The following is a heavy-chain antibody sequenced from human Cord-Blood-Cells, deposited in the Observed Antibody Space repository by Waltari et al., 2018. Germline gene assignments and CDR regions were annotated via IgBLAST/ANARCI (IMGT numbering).Heavy chain of an antibody. CDR1: GGSFSGYY. D-gene: IGHD2-15*01. Sequence: QVQLQQWGAGLLKPSETLSLTCAVYGGSFSGYYWSWIRQPPGKGLEWIGEIDHSGINNSNPSLKSRVTIAVDTSKNQCSLKLSSVTAADTAVYYCARRGVVVVAANWFDPWGQGTLVTVSS. CDR3: ARRGVVVVAANWFDP. CDR2: IDHSGIN. V-gene: IGHV4-34*01. J-gene: IGHJ5*02.